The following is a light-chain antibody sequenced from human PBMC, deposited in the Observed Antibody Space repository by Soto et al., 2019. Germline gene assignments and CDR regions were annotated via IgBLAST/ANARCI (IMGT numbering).Light chain of an antibody. J-gene: IGLJ2*01. V-gene: IGLV2-8*01. CDR3: SSYAGSNNFVV. CDR1: SSDVGGYNY. Sequence: QSALTQPPSASGSPGQSVTISCTGTSSDVGGYNYVSWYQQRPGKAPKLMIYEVTKRPSGVPHRFSGYKSGNTASLTVSGLQDEDEADYYCSSYAGSNNFVVFGGGTKLTVL. CDR2: EVT.